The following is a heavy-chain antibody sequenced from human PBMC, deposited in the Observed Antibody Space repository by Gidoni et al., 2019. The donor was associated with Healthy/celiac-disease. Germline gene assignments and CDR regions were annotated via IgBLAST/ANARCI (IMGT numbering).Heavy chain of an antibody. J-gene: IGHJ6*02. V-gene: IGHV3-23*01. CDR3: AKVMYGGPHYYYYGMDV. D-gene: IGHD2-15*01. Sequence: EVQLLESGGGLVRPGGSLRLSCAASGFTFSSYAMSWVRQAPGKGLEWVSAISGSGGSTYYADSVKGRFTISRDNSKNTLYLQMNSLRAEDTAVYYCAKVMYGGPHYYYYGMDVWGQGTTVTVSS. CDR2: ISGSGGST. CDR1: GFTFSSYA.